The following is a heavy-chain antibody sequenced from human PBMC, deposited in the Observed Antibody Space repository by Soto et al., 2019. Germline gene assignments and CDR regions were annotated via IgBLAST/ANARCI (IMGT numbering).Heavy chain of an antibody. CDR2: INPGNGNV. V-gene: IGHV1-3*01. Sequence: QVQLVQSGAEVKKPGASVKVSCKASGYTFTDYAIHWVRLAPGQRLEWMGWINPGNGNVEFSQKFQGRVTITRDTSANAAYMELSSLGSEDTAVYYCAKDGSRNRDGHSNYKYSGQGTLVTVSS. CDR3: AKDGSRNRDGHSNYKY. CDR1: GYTFTDYA. D-gene: IGHD4-4*01. J-gene: IGHJ4*02.